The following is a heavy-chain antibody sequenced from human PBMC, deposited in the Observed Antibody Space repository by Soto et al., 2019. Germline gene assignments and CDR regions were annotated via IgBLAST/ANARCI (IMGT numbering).Heavy chain of an antibody. CDR1: GGSISSPTYY. D-gene: IGHD6-19*01. CDR3: ARSRAVAGYVDY. V-gene: IGHV4-39*01. Sequence: SETLSLTCTVSGGSISSPTYYWGWIRQPPGKGLEWIGNIYYSGSTYYNPSLKSRVTTSGDTSKNQFSLILSSVIAADTAVFYCARSRAVAGYVDYWGQGTLVTVSS. CDR2: IYYSGST. J-gene: IGHJ4*02.